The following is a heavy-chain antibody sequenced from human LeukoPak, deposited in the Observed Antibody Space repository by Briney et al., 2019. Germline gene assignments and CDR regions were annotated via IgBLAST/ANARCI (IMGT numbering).Heavy chain of an antibody. V-gene: IGHV3-48*03. CDR3: ARNIVPAAVNYYYYGMDV. D-gene: IGHD2-2*01. J-gene: IGHJ6*04. CDR2: SSSSGSTI. Sequence: PGGSLRLSCAASGFTFSSYEMNWVRQAPGKGLEWVSHSSSSGSTIYYADCVKGRFTISRDNAKNSLYLQMNSLRAEDTAVYYCARNIVPAAVNYYYYGMDVWGKGTTVTVSS. CDR1: GFTFSSYE.